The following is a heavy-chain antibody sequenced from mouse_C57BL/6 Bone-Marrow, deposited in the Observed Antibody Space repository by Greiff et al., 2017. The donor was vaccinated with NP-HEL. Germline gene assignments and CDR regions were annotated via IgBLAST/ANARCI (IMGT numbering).Heavy chain of an antibody. CDR1: GFSLTSYG. D-gene: IGHD2-3*01. Sequence: VKLQESGPGLVQPSQSLSITCTVSGFSLTSYGVHWVRQSPGKGLEWLGVIWSGGSTDYNAAFISRLSISKDNSKSQVFFKMNSQQADDTAIYCCARNKGDGYPFAYWGQGTLVTVSA. CDR3: ARNKGDGYPFAY. V-gene: IGHV2-2*01. J-gene: IGHJ3*01. CDR2: IWSGGST.